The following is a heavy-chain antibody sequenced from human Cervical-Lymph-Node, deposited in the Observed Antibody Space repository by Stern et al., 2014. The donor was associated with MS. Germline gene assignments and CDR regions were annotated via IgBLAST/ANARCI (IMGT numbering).Heavy chain of an antibody. Sequence: QVQLVQSGAEVVKPGASVKVSCKTSGYTFTSDDINWVRQASGKGLEWVACITPDGGDTDYAQTFKGRLNITRDTSISTAYMELTTLRSEDTAVYYCTKAWDSWGQGTLVIVSS. CDR3: TKAWDS. V-gene: IGHV1-8*01. CDR1: GYTFTSDD. CDR2: ITPDGGDT. J-gene: IGHJ4*02.